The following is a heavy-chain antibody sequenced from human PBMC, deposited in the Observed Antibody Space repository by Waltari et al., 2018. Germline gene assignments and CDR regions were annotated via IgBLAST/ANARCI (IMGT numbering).Heavy chain of an antibody. D-gene: IGHD3-22*01. Sequence: EVQLVESGGGLVQPGGSLRLSCAASGFTFSSYAMHWVRQAPGKGLEYVSAISSTGGSTYYADSLKGRFTISRDNAKYTLYLQMGSLRAEYMAVYYCARGKEEYYDSSGYLYAFDIWGQGTMVTVSS. J-gene: IGHJ3*02. CDR2: ISSTGGST. CDR3: ARGKEEYYDSSGYLYAFDI. CDR1: GFTFSSYA. V-gene: IGHV3-64*07.